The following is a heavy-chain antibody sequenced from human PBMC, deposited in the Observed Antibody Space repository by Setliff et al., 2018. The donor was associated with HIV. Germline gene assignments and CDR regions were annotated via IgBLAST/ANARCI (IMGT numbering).Heavy chain of an antibody. J-gene: IGHJ6*03. CDR1: GYTFTNSD. V-gene: IGHV1-8*02. D-gene: IGHD6-25*01. Sequence: GASVKVSCKASGYTFTNSDINWVRQATGQGLEWMGWMNPKSGNTGYAQRFQGRVTMTRDTSGSTAYMELSSLRSEDTAVYYCARGAWYTSGWHSSRYLDVWGKGTTVTAP. CDR2: MNPKSGNT. CDR3: ARGAWYTSGWHSSRYLDV.